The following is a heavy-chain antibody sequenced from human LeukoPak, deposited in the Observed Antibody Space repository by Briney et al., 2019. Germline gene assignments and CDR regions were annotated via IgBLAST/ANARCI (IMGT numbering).Heavy chain of an antibody. J-gene: IGHJ4*02. CDR2: INHSGST. V-gene: IGHV4-34*01. Sequence: SETLSLTCAVYGGSFSDYYWSWIRQPPGKGLEWIGEINHSGSTNYNPSLKSRVTISVDTSKNQFSLKLSSVTAADTAVYYCARFGKHRAGCLDYWGQGTLVTVSA. CDR1: GGSFSDYY. D-gene: IGHD3-3*01. CDR3: ARFGKHRAGCLDY.